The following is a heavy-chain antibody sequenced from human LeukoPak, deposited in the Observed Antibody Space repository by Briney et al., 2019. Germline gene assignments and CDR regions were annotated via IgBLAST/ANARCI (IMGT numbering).Heavy chain of an antibody. V-gene: IGHV4-59*01. D-gene: IGHD6-13*01. CDR2: IYYSGST. J-gene: IGHJ4*02. CDR1: GGSISSYY. Sequence: SETLSLTCNVSGGSISSYYWSWIRQPPGKGLEWIGCIYYSGSTNYSPSLESRVTISVDTSKNQFSLKLSSVTAADTAVYYCARGGSTSWAKFDNWGQGTLVTVSS. CDR3: ARGGSTSWAKFDN.